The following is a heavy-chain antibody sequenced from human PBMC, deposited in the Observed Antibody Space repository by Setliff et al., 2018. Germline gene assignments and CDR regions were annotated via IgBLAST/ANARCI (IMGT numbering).Heavy chain of an antibody. D-gene: IGHD2-15*01. CDR1: GFTFSTFA. J-gene: IGHJ4*02. Sequence: GGSLRLSCAASGFTFSTFAMSWVRQAPGKGLEWVSHISGSGSSSSYADSVKGRFTIYRDNARNTLYLQMNSLRAEDTAVYYCAKDNGKGHLYLLEGYFDYWGQGALVTGS. CDR2: ISGSGSSS. V-gene: IGHV3-23*01. CDR3: AKDNGKGHLYLLEGYFDY.